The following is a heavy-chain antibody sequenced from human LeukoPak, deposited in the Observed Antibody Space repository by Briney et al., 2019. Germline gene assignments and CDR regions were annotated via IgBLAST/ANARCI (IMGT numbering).Heavy chain of an antibody. CDR1: GGSISSYY. J-gene: IGHJ4*02. V-gene: IGHV4-59*01. CDR3: ARSKGDY. Sequence: SETLSLTCTVSGGSISSYYWSWIRQPPGRGLEWIGYIYYSGSTNYNPSLKSRVTISVDTSRNQFSLKLSSVTAADTAVYYCARSKGDYWGQGTLVTASS. CDR2: IYYSGST.